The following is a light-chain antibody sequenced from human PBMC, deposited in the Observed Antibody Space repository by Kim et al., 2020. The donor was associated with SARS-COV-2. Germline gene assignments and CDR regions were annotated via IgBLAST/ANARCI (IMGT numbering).Light chain of an antibody. V-gene: IGLV3-21*04. CDR3: QVWDSSSDHPV. CDR1: NIGSKS. Sequence: APGTAARITCGGNNIGSKSVHWYQQKPGQAPVLVIYYDSDRPSGIPERFSGSNSGSTAPLTISRVEAGDEADYYCQVWDSSSDHPVFGGGTQLTVL. CDR2: YDS. J-gene: IGLJ3*02.